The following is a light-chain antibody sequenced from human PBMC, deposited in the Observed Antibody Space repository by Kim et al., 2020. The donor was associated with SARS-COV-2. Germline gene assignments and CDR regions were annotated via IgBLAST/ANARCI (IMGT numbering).Light chain of an antibody. CDR1: SSDVGGYNY. V-gene: IGLV2-8*01. Sequence: QSALTQPPSASGSPGQSVTISCTGTSSDVGGYNYVSWYQQHPGKAPKVMIYEVSKRPSGVPDRFSGSKSGNTASLTVYGLQAEDEADYYCSSYAGSNINYVFGTGTKVTVL. J-gene: IGLJ1*01. CDR2: EVS. CDR3: SSYAGSNINYV.